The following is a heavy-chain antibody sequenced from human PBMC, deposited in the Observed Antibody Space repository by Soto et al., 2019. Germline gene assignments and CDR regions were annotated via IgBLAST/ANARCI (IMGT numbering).Heavy chain of an antibody. CDR3: ARHPGYSSGWYLVGWFDP. D-gene: IGHD6-19*01. J-gene: IGHJ5*02. CDR1: GGSISSSSYY. Sequence: QLQLQESGPGLVKPSETLSLTCTVSGGSISSSSYYWGWIRQPPGKGLEWIGSIYYSGSTYYNPSLKSRVTISVDTSKNQFSLKLSSVTAADTAVYYCARHPGYSSGWYLVGWFDPWGQGTLVTVSP. CDR2: IYYSGST. V-gene: IGHV4-39*01.